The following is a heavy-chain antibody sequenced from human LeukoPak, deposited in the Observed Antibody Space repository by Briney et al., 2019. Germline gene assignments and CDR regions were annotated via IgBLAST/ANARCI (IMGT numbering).Heavy chain of an antibody. J-gene: IGHJ4*02. CDR2: ISSSRSPI. Sequence: GGSLRLSCAASGFTFSTYSMNWVRQAPGKGLEWISYISSSRSPIYYADSVKGRSTISRDNAKNSLYLQMNSLRAEDTAVYYCARAYRGAYYDNSGSFDYWGQGTLVTVSS. V-gene: IGHV3-48*04. CDR3: ARAYRGAYYDNSGSFDY. CDR1: GFTFSTYS. D-gene: IGHD3-22*01.